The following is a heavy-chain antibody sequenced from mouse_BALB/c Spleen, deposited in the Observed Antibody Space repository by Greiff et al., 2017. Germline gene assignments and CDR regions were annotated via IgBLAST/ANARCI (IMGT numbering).Heavy chain of an antibody. V-gene: IGHV2-2*02. Sequence: VMLVESGPGLVQPSQSLSITCTVSGFSLTSYGVHWVRQSPGKGLEWLGVIWSGGSTDYNAAFISRLSISKDNSKSQVFFKMNSLQANDTAIYYCARRDGYDEAWFAYWGQGTLVTVSA. CDR2: IWSGGST. CDR3: ARRDGYDEAWFAY. J-gene: IGHJ3*01. CDR1: GFSLTSYG. D-gene: IGHD2-2*01.